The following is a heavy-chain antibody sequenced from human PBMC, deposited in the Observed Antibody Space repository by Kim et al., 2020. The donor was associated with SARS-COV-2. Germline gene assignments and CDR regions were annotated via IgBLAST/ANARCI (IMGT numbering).Heavy chain of an antibody. Sequence: GGSLRLSCAASGFTFSSYAMHWVRQAPGKGLEWVAVISYDGSNKYYADSVKGRFTISRDNSKNTLYLQMNSLRAEDTAVYYCARDSRHVDIVATIYWGQG. CDR3: ARDSRHVDIVATIY. V-gene: IGHV3-30*04. D-gene: IGHD5-12*01. CDR1: GFTFSSYA. J-gene: IGHJ4*02. CDR2: ISYDGSNK.